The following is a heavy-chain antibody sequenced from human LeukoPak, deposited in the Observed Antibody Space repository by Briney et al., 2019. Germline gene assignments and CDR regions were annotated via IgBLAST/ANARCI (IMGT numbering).Heavy chain of an antibody. Sequence: RASETLSLTCTVSGGSISSSSYYRGWIRQPPGKGLEWIGSIYYSGSTYYNPSLKSRVTISVDTSKNQFSLKLSSVTAADTAVYYCARDYDILTGSDYWGQGTLVTVSS. CDR1: GGSISSSSYY. V-gene: IGHV4-39*07. CDR3: ARDYDILTGSDY. CDR2: IYYSGST. D-gene: IGHD3-9*01. J-gene: IGHJ4*02.